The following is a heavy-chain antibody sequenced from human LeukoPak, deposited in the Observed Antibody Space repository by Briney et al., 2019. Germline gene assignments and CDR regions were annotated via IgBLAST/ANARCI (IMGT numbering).Heavy chain of an antibody. D-gene: IGHD3-16*01. V-gene: IGHV1-2*02. CDR3: ARGEYSNGYPYRLDS. Sequence: GASVKVSCKASGYTFSDYRINWVRQASGQGPEWMGWINPKSGDASYNQAFQGRVTMTRDTSISTAYMELNRLRSDDTAMYYCARGEYSNGYPYRLDSWGQGTLVTVSS. J-gene: IGHJ4*02. CDR2: INPKSGDA. CDR1: GYTFSDYR.